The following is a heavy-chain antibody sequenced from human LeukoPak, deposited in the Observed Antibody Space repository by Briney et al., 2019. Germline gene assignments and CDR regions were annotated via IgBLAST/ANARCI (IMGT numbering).Heavy chain of an antibody. CDR1: GGTFSSYA. Sequence: SVRVSCKASGGTFSSYAISWVRQAPGQGLEWMGRIIPILGIANYAQKFQGRVTITADKSTSTAYMELSSLRSEDTAVYYCARESTNRGCSSTSCYLFDYWGQGTLVTVSS. CDR3: ARESTNRGCSSTSCYLFDY. D-gene: IGHD2-2*01. CDR2: IIPILGIA. V-gene: IGHV1-69*04. J-gene: IGHJ4*02.